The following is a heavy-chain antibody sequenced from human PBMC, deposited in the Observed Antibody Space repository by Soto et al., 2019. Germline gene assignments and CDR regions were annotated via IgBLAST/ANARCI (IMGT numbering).Heavy chain of an antibody. CDR2: ISGGGGSI. J-gene: IGHJ4*02. D-gene: IGHD3-16*02. CDR1: GFSFRSYA. CDR3: AKFDLAPSNYTWGNYLFGGHDDF. V-gene: IGHV3-23*01. Sequence: PGGSLRLSCVASGFSFRSYAMSWVRQAPGKGLEWVSVISGGGGSIYYVDSVKGRFTISRDNSKNTLDLQMTSLRAEDTAVYYCAKFDLAPSNYTWGNYLFGGHDDFWGQGT.